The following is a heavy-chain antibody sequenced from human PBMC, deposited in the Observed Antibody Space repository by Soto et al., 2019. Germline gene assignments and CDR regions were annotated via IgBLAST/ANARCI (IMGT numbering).Heavy chain of an antibody. Sequence: GASVKVSCKASGGTFSSYAISWVRQAPGQGLEWMGGIIPIFGTANYAQKFQGRVTITADESTSTAYMELSSLRSEDTAVYYCARGGPPVTELGYYYYGMDVWGQGTTVTVSS. CDR2: IIPIFGTA. J-gene: IGHJ6*02. V-gene: IGHV1-69*13. CDR3: ARGGPPVTELGYYYYGMDV. D-gene: IGHD4-4*01. CDR1: GGTFSSYA.